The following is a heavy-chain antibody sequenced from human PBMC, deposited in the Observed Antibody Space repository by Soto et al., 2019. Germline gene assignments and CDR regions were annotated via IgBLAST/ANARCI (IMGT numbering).Heavy chain of an antibody. J-gene: IGHJ5*02. V-gene: IGHV4-39*01. CDR1: GGSISSNSYY. CDR2: IFYSGST. CDR3: ARRAVVTAIA. D-gene: IGHD2-21*02. Sequence: PSETLSLTCTVSGGSISSNSYYWDWIRQPPGKGLQWIGSIFYSGSTHYNPSIKSRVTISVDTSNNQFSLKLNSVTAADTAVYYSARRAVVTAIAWGQGTLVTVSS.